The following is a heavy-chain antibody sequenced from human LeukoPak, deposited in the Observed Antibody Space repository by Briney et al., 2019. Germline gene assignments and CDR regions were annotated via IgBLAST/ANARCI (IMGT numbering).Heavy chain of an antibody. CDR1: GFTLSDYW. Sequence: PGGSLRLSCAASGFTLSDYWMSWVRQAPGKGLEWVANIDQDESDENYVDSVKGRFTTSRDDAKNLLYLQMSSLRAEDTAVYYCARPRGYTYGSDWYFDLWGRGTLVTVSS. V-gene: IGHV3-7*03. D-gene: IGHD5-18*01. J-gene: IGHJ2*01. CDR3: ARPRGYTYGSDWYFDL. CDR2: IDQDESDE.